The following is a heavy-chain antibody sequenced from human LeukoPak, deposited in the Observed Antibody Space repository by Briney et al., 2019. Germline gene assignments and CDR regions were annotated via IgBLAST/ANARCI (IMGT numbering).Heavy chain of an antibody. V-gene: IGHV1-24*01. CDR3: ATVVGYSYGQGPFDY. Sequence: ASVKVSCKVSGYTLTELSMHWMRQAPGKGLEWMGGFDPEDGETIYAQKFQGRVTMTEDTSTDTAYMELSSLRSEDTAVYYCATVVGYSYGQGPFDYWGQGTLVTVSS. CDR1: GYTLTELS. J-gene: IGHJ4*02. CDR2: FDPEDGET. D-gene: IGHD5-18*01.